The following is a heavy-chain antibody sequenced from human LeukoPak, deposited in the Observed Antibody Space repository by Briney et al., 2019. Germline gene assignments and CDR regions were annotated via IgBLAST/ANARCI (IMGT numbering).Heavy chain of an antibody. V-gene: IGHV3-7*01. J-gene: IGHJ3*02. Sequence: GGSLRLSCAASGFTFSSYWMSWVRQAPGKGLEWVANIKQDGSEKYYVDSVKGRFTISRDNAENSLFLQMNSLRAEDTAVYYCARDLAGPPQEAFDIWGQGTMATVS. CDR3: ARDLAGPPQEAFDI. CDR1: GFTFSSYW. CDR2: IKQDGSEK.